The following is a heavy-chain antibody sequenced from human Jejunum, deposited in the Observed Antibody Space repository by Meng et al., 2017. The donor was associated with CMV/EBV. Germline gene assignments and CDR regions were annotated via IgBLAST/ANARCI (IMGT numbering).Heavy chain of an antibody. V-gene: IGHV3-43*01. CDR3: AKGGFCTTSSCTRGAFDM. D-gene: IGHD2-2*01. CDR1: DFT. Sequence: DFTMHWVRQAPGKGLEWFSLISWDGSSTYYADSVKGRSTISRDNSKNSLYLQMNSLRSDDTALYYCAKGGFCTTSSCTRGAFDMWGQGNPGHRLL. CDR2: ISWDGSST. J-gene: IGHJ3*02.